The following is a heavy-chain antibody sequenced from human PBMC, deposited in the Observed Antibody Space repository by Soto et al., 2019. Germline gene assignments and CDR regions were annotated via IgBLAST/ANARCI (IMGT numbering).Heavy chain of an antibody. CDR1: GFTFDTYA. D-gene: IGHD6-13*01. CDR2: IGSSGST. J-gene: IGHJ4*02. Sequence: GGSLRLSCAASGFTFDTYALNWVRQAPGKGLEWVSAIGSSGSTYYADSVKGRFTISRDTPKKTLYLQMNSLRVEDTAVYYCARDSGAAAGSFDYWGQGTLVTVSS. CDR3: ARDSGAAAGSFDY. V-gene: IGHV3-23*01.